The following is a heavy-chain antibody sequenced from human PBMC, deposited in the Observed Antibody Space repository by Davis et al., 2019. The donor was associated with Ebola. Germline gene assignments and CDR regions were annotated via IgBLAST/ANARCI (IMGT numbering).Heavy chain of an antibody. V-gene: IGHV2-5*01. Sequence: SGPTLVKPTQTLTLTCTFSGFSLSTSGVGVGWIRQPPGKALEWLALIYWNDDKRYSPSLPSRISISKDTSKNHVVLTLTNMDPVDTAIYYCAHRGLGCSGDSYYPSFDGWGQGILVTVSS. J-gene: IGHJ4*02. CDR3: AHRGLGCSGDSYYPSFDG. CDR2: IYWNDDK. D-gene: IGHD2-15*01. CDR1: GFSLSTSGVG.